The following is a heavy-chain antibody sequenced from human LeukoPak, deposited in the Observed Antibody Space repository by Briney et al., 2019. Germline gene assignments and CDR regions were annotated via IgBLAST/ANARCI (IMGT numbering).Heavy chain of an antibody. Sequence: ASVKVSCKASGYTFTSYDINWVRQATGQALEWMGWMNPNSGNTGYAQKFQGRVTMTRNTSISTAYMELSSLRSEDTAVYYCARPRVPAAISYNWFDPWGQGTLVTVSS. CDR2: MNPNSGNT. CDR1: GYTFTSYD. CDR3: ARPRVPAAISYNWFDP. D-gene: IGHD2-2*02. V-gene: IGHV1-8*01. J-gene: IGHJ5*02.